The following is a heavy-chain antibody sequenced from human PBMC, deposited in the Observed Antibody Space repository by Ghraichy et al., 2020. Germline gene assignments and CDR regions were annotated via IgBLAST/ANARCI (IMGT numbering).Heavy chain of an antibody. Sequence: GGSLRLSCEASGFEFSTHEMNWVRQAPGKGLEWISYINSRETTVNYADPVKGRFTVSRDNGKGTLYLQMNSLRVEDTAVYFCARQKYCIPTDCLHGRYYLDYWGQGALVTVSS. CDR3: ARQKYCIPTDCLHGRYYLDY. V-gene: IGHV3-48*03. D-gene: IGHD2/OR15-2a*01. CDR2: INSRETTV. J-gene: IGHJ4*02. CDR1: GFEFSTHE.